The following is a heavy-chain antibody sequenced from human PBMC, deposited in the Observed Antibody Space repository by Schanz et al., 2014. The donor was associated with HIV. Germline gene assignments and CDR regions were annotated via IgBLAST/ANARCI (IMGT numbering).Heavy chain of an antibody. Sequence: EVQLVESGGGLVQPGGSLRLSCAASGFTFSRYWMTWVRQAPGKGREWGANKKEDGSEKYHADSVNGRFTISRDNAKNSLHLQMSRLGAEDTAVYYCARDLHDYGDARTDYWGQGILVTVSS. J-gene: IGHJ4*02. V-gene: IGHV3-7*01. CDR2: KKEDGSEK. CDR1: GFTFSRYW. CDR3: ARDLHDYGDARTDY. D-gene: IGHD4-17*01.